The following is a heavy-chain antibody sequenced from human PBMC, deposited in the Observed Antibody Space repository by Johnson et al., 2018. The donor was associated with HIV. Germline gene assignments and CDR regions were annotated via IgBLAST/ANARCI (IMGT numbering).Heavy chain of an antibody. D-gene: IGHD6-13*01. CDR2: ISYDGTNK. CDR3: VKGIDSSSWYAFDI. J-gene: IGHJ3*02. V-gene: IGHV3-30*19. CDR1: GFTFSSYG. Sequence: QVQLVESGGGVVQPGRSLRLSCAASGFTFSSYGMHWVRQAPGKGLEWVAVISYDGTNKYYAVSVKGRFTISRDNSKNTLYLQMNSLRAEDTAVYYCVKGIDSSSWYAFDIWGQGTMVTVSS.